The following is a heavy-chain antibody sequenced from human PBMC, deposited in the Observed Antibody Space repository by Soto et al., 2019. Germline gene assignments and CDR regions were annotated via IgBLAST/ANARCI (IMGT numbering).Heavy chain of an antibody. V-gene: IGHV3-9*01. J-gene: IGHJ4*02. Sequence: EVQLVESGGGLVQPGRSLRLSCEASGFTFDDYAMHWVRQAPGKGLEWVSGISWNSGSIGYADSVKGRFTISRDNAKISLYLQMNSLRAEDTALYYCAKDFRAGYSSGWVFDYWGQGTLVTVSS. CDR1: GFTFDDYA. CDR3: AKDFRAGYSSGWVFDY. CDR2: ISWNSGSI. D-gene: IGHD6-19*01.